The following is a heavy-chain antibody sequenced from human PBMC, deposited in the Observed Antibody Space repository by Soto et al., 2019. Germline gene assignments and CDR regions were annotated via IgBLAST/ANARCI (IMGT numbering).Heavy chain of an antibody. CDR3: VRYDRINMKPYSPEGFHI. CDR1: GDSISSSNSH. CDR2: VYYGGAIFYSGNI. Sequence: SETLSLTCTVSGDSISSSNSHWGCTRQPPGKGLEYIGSVYYGGAIFYSGNIYYNPSLKSRVTISVDTSKNQFSLRLSSVTAADTGVYYCVRYDRINMKPYSPEGFHIWGQGTMVTVSS. J-gene: IGHJ3*02. D-gene: IGHD3-3*02. V-gene: IGHV4-39*01.